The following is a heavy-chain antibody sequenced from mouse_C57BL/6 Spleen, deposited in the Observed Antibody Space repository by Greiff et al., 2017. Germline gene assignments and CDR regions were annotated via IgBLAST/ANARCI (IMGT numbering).Heavy chain of an antibody. CDR3: ARHGNHYSNYDAMDY. D-gene: IGHD2-5*01. V-gene: IGHV2-6-1*01. CDR2: IWSDGST. Sequence: VQLQESGPGLVAPSQSLSITCTVSGFSLTSSGVHWVRQPPGKGLEWLAVIWSDGSTTYNSALKSRRSISKDNSKSQVFLKMNNLQTDDTAMYSWARHGNHYSNYDAMDYWGQGASVTVSS. J-gene: IGHJ4*01. CDR1: GFSLTSSG.